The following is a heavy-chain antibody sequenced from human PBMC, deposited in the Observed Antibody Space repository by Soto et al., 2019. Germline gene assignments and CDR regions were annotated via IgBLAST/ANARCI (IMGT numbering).Heavy chain of an antibody. CDR3: TTTLWFGEWDYFDY. CDR1: GFTFSNAW. D-gene: IGHD3-10*01. V-gene: IGHV3-15*01. Sequence: EVQLVESGGGLVKPGGSLRLSCAASGFTFSNAWMSWVRQAPGKGLEWVGRIKSKTDGGTTDYAAPVKGRFTISRDDSKNTLYLQMNSLKTEDTAVYYCTTTLWFGEWDYFDYWGQGTLVTVSS. CDR2: IKSKTDGGTT. J-gene: IGHJ4*02.